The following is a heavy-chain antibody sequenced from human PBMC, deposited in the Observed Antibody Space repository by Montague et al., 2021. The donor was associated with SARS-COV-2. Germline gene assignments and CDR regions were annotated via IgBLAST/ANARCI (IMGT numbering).Heavy chain of an antibody. V-gene: IGHV2-70*01. D-gene: IGHD6-13*01. Sequence: PALVKPTQTLTLTCTLSGLPLSTSRLCVGWIRQPPGKALEWLALTDWDDDKYYSPSLKTRLSISKDTSKNQVVLTMANMEPVDTATYYCARIPNDSWYVSYFDYWGQGILVTVSS. CDR3: ARIPNDSWYVSYFDY. CDR1: GLPLSTSRLC. J-gene: IGHJ4*02. CDR2: TDWDDDK.